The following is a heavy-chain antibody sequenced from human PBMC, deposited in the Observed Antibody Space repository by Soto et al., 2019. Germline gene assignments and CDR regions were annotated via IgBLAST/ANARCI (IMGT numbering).Heavy chain of an antibody. D-gene: IGHD3-16*01. CDR1: GYTFTNYW. J-gene: IGHJ4*02. CDR3: VRPNFGALTHFDF. V-gene: IGHV5-51*01. CDR2: IFPGDSDT. Sequence: PGESLKISCXAIGYTFTNYWIGWVRQTPGKGLEWMGIIFPGDSDTRYNPSFEGQVTVSADESISTAYLQWNTLKASDTAMYYCVRPNFGALTHFDFWGQGTQVTVSS.